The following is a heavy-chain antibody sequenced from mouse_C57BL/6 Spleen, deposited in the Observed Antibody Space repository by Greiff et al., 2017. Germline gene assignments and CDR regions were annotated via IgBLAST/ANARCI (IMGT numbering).Heavy chain of an antibody. CDR2: ISYGGSN. V-gene: IGHV3-6*01. Sequence: EVQLQESGPGLVKPSQSLSLTCSVTGYSITSGYYWNWIRQFPGNQLEWMGYISYGGSNNYNPSLKNRISITRDTSKKQFFLKLNSVTTEDTATYYFAREDDYLFAYWGQGTLVTVSA. CDR3: AREDDYLFAY. D-gene: IGHD2-4*01. CDR1: GYSITSGYY. J-gene: IGHJ3*01.